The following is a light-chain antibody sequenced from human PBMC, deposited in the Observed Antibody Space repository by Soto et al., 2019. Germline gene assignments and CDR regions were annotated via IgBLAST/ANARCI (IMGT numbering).Light chain of an antibody. Sequence: DIHLTQSPSFLTASVGDTVTNTFRASQGISSYLAWYQQKPGEAPNLLIYAAFTLQSGVPSRFSGSGSGTEFTLTISSLLPEDFATYYCQHLNSYPITFGQGTRLEI. V-gene: IGKV1-9*01. CDR2: AAF. CDR1: QGISSY. CDR3: QHLNSYPIT. J-gene: IGKJ5*01.